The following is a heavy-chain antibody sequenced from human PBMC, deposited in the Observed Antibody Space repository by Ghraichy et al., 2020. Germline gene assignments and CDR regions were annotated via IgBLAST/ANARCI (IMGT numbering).Heavy chain of an antibody. CDR1: GFTFSSYA. CDR3: ARAPLRYFDWLLPLFDY. J-gene: IGHJ4*02. V-gene: IGHV3-64*01. Sequence: GGSLRLSCAASGFTFSSYAMHWVRQAPGKGLEYVSAISSNGGSTYYANSVKGRFTISRDNSKNTLYLQMGSLRAEDMAVYYCARAPLRYFDWLLPLFDYWGQGTLVTVSS. D-gene: IGHD3-9*01. CDR2: ISSNGGST.